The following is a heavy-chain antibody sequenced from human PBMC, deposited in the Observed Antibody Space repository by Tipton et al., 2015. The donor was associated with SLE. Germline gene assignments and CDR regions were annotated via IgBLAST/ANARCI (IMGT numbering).Heavy chain of an antibody. Sequence: TLSLTCSVSGGSISSSPYFWGWIRQTPGKGLEWIGYIYYRGTAYYNPSLRSRVTVSVDTSKNQFSLRLNSVTAVDTAVYYCARTFYGGGDAFDVWGQGTKVSVSS. D-gene: IGHD4-23*01. CDR1: GGSISSSPYF. V-gene: IGHV4-39*07. J-gene: IGHJ3*01. CDR2: IYYRGTA. CDR3: ARTFYGGGDAFDV.